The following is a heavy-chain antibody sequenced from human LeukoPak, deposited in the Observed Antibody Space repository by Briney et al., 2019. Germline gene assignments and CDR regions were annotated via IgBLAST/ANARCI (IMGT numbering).Heavy chain of an antibody. CDR3: AAAAPGTDWLDP. Sequence: GGSLRLSCAASGFTFSSYGMNWVRQAPGKGLEWVSSISSSSAYIYYADSVKGRFTISRDNAENSLYLQMNSLRAEDTAVYYCAAAAPGTDWLDPWGQGTLVTVSS. J-gene: IGHJ5*02. CDR1: GFTFSSYG. V-gene: IGHV3-21*01. D-gene: IGHD6-13*01. CDR2: ISSSSAYI.